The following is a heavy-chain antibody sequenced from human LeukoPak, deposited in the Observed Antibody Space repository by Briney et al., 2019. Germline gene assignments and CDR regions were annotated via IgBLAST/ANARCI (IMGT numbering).Heavy chain of an antibody. V-gene: IGHV3-30*02. Sequence: GGSLRLSCAASGFTFSSYGMHWVRQAPGKGLEWVAFIRYDGSNKYYADSVKGRFTISRDNSKNTLYLQMNSPRAEDTAVYYCAKDSIAAPPSFDYWGQGTLVTVSS. CDR2: IRYDGSNK. CDR3: AKDSIAAPPSFDY. J-gene: IGHJ4*02. CDR1: GFTFSSYG. D-gene: IGHD6-6*01.